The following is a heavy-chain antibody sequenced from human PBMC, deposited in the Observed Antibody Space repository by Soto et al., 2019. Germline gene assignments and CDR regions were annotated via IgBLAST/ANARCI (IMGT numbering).Heavy chain of an antibody. CDR2: ISAYNGNT. Sequence: GASVKVSCKASGYTFTSYGISWVRQAPGQGLEWMGWISAYNGNTNYAQKLQGRFTISRDDSKNTVHLEMSSLRAEDTAVYYCARDGVAQNGLWDYFEYWGQGTLVTVSS. CDR1: GYTFTSYG. CDR3: ARDGVAQNGLWDYFEY. D-gene: IGHD3-10*01. J-gene: IGHJ4*02. V-gene: IGHV1-18*01.